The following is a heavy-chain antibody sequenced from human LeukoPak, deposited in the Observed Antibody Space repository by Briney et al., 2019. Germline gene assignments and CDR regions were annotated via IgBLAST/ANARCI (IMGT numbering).Heavy chain of an antibody. CDR3: ARSRTGSGFLFDY. J-gene: IGHJ4*02. D-gene: IGHD3-10*01. V-gene: IGHV1-2*02. Sequence: ASVKVSCKASGYTFTGYYMHWVRQAPGQGLEWMGWINPNSGGTNYAQKFQGRVTMTRDTSISTAYMELSRLRSDNTAVYYCARSRTGSGFLFDYWGQGTLVTVSS. CDR1: GYTFTGYY. CDR2: INPNSGGT.